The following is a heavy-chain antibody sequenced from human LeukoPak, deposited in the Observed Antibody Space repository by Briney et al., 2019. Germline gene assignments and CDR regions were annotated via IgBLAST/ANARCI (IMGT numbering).Heavy chain of an antibody. J-gene: IGHJ4*02. CDR3: ARENWNYFDY. CDR1: VGSFSGYY. V-gene: IGHV4-4*07. D-gene: IGHD1-1*01. Sequence: PSETLSLTCTVYVGSFSGYYWSWIRQPAGRGLEWIGRFYASGTTSTSPSLKSRVTMSVDTSKNQYSLKLSSVTAADTAVYYCARENWNYFDYWGQGTLVTVSS. CDR2: FYASGTT.